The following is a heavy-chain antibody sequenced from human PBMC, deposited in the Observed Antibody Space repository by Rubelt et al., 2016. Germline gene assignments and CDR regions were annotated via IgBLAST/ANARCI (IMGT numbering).Heavy chain of an antibody. CDR2: VNLGGST. D-gene: IGHD3-16*01. V-gene: IGHV4-4*02. Sequence: QVQLQESGPGLVRPSGTLSLTCVVSGGSISSSDWWSWVRQPPGKGLEWNGDVNLGGSTKYNPSLKSRVPISVDTSKNQFSRRLGSVTAADTAGYYCASYRRFGRFDPWGQGTLVTVSS. J-gene: IGHJ5*02. CDR1: GGSISSSDW. CDR3: ASYRRFGRFDP.